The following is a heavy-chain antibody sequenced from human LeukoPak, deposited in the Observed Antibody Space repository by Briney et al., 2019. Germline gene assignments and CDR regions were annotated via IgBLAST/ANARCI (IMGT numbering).Heavy chain of an antibody. CDR1: GYTFTSYA. CDR2: INAGNGNT. CDR3: ARDPLRGNAIDY. J-gene: IGHJ4*02. V-gene: IGHV1-3*01. D-gene: IGHD4-23*01. Sequence: ASVKVSCKASGYTFTSYAMHWVRQAPGQRLEWMGWINAGNGNTKYSQEYQGRVTMTTDTSTSTAYMELRSLRSDDTAVYYCARDPLRGNAIDYWGQGTLVTVSS.